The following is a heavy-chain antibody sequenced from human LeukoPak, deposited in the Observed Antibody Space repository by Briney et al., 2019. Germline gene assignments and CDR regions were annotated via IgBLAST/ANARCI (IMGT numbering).Heavy chain of an antibody. J-gene: IGHJ4*02. CDR2: TYYSGST. Sequence: SETLSLTCTVSGGSISSSSYYWGWIRQPPGKGLEWIGSTYYSGSTYYNPSLKSRVTISVDTSKNQFSLKLSSVTAADTAVYYCARQHRSWRYYFDYWGQGTLVTVSS. D-gene: IGHD6-13*01. V-gene: IGHV4-39*01. CDR1: GGSISSSSYY. CDR3: ARQHRSWRYYFDY.